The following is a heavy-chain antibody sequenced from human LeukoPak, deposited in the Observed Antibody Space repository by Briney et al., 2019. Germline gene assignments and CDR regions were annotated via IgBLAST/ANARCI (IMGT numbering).Heavy chain of an antibody. CDR1: GYTFTSYS. CDR2: ISAYNANT. Sequence: EASVKVPCKASGYTFTSYSFSWVRQAPGQGLEWMGWISAYNANTDYAQKVQGRVTMTTDTSTSTAYMELRSLRSDDTAMYYCVRDRYCSSSSCNPAAQGYFLYWGQGTLVTVSS. CDR3: VRDRYCSSSSCNPAAQGYFLY. J-gene: IGHJ1*01. V-gene: IGHV1-18*01. D-gene: IGHD2-2*01.